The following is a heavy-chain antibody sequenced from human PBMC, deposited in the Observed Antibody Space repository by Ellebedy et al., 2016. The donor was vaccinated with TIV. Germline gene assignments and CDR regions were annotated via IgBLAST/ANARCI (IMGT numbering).Heavy chain of an antibody. V-gene: IGHV4-39*02. CDR3: ARVGAITGVDS. CDR1: GDSISSSSYY. CDR2: IHDNGNT. D-gene: IGHD1-26*01. Sequence: SETLSLXXTVSGDSISSSSYYWDWIRQPPGKGLESIGRIHDNGNTYYSPSLKSRVIISVDTSKNHFSLKLSSVTAADTATYYCARVGAITGVDSWGRGTVVTVSS. J-gene: IGHJ4*02.